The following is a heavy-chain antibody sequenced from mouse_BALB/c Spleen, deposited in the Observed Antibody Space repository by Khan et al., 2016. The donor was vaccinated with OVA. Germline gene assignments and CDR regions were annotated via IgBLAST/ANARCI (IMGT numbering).Heavy chain of an antibody. CDR3: ARGAYYRYDGYFDV. Sequence: VQLKESGPELVKPGASVKISCKTSGYTFTEYTMHWVKQSHGKSLEWIGGIIPNNGGTNYNQKFMVKATLTVDKSSSTAYMELRSLTSEDSAVYYCARGAYYRYDGYFDVWGEGTTVTVSS. V-gene: IGHV1-18*01. CDR2: IIPNNGGT. D-gene: IGHD2-14*01. J-gene: IGHJ1*01. CDR1: GYTFTEYT.